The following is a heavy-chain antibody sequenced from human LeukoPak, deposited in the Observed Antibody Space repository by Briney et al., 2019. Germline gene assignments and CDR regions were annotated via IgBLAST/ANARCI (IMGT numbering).Heavy chain of an antibody. D-gene: IGHD6-19*01. CDR1: GGSISSYY. CDR2: IYTSGST. J-gene: IGHJ3*02. CDR3: ARDQGAVAEHDAFDI. Sequence: SETLSLTCTVSGGSISSYYWSWIRQPAGKGLEWIGRIYTSGSTNYNPSLKSRVTMSVDTSKNQFPLKLSSVTAADTAVYYCARDQGAVAEHDAFDIWGQGTMVTVSS. V-gene: IGHV4-4*07.